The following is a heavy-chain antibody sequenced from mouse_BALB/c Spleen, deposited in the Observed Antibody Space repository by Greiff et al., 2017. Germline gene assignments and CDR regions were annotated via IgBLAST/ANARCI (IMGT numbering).Heavy chain of an antibody. J-gene: IGHJ2*01. CDR2: IYPGDGDT. CDR3: ARLGFITTVVGFDY. D-gene: IGHD1-1*01. V-gene: IGHV1-80*01. Sequence: VKLVESGAELVRPGSSVKISCKASGYAFSSYWMNWVKQRPGQGLEWIGQIYPGDGDTNYNGKFKGKATLTADKSSSTAYMQLSSLTSEDSAVYFCARLGFITTVVGFDYWGQGTTLTVSS. CDR1: GYAFSSYW.